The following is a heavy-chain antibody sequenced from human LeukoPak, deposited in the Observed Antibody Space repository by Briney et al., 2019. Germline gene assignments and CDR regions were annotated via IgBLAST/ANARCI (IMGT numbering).Heavy chain of an antibody. Sequence: GGSLRLSCEDSGFTFRSYEMNWVRQAPGKGLEWIAYLSSSGSAFSYADSVKGRFTIARDNAKNSVYLEMNSLRADDTAVYYCARDLGGYSYGSHFDYWGQGTLVTVSS. D-gene: IGHD5-18*01. CDR1: GFTFRSYE. V-gene: IGHV3-48*03. J-gene: IGHJ4*02. CDR2: LSSSGSAF. CDR3: ARDLGGYSYGSHFDY.